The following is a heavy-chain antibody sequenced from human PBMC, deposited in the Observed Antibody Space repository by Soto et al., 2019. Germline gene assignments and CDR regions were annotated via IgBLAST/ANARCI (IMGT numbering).Heavy chain of an antibody. D-gene: IGHD3-22*01. CDR1: GGTFSSYA. Sequence: VSCKASGGTFSSYAISWVRQAPGQGLEWMGGIIPIFGTANYAQKFQGGVTITADKSTSTAYMELSSLRPEDTAVYYCARDRRYYDSSGYWFDPWGQGTLVTVSS. V-gene: IGHV1-69*06. CDR2: IIPIFGTA. CDR3: ARDRRYYDSSGYWFDP. J-gene: IGHJ5*02.